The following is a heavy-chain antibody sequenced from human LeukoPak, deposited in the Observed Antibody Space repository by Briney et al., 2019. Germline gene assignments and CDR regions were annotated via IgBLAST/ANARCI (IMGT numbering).Heavy chain of an antibody. Sequence: SETLSLTCTVSGGSISSYYWSWIRQPPGKGLEWIGYIYYSGSTNYNPSLKNRVTISLDTSKNQFSLKLSSVTAADTAVYYCATRWVLTGEPHWGQGTLVTVSS. J-gene: IGHJ4*02. CDR1: GGSISSYY. V-gene: IGHV4-59*01. D-gene: IGHD7-27*01. CDR3: ATRWVLTGEPH. CDR2: IYYSGST.